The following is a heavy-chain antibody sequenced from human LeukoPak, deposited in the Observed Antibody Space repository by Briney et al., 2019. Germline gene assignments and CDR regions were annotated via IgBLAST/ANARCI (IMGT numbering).Heavy chain of an antibody. J-gene: IGHJ4*02. Sequence: PGGSLRLSCAASGFIFSSYWMSWVRQAPGKGLEWVSAISGSGGSTYYADSVKGRFTISRDNSRDTLYLQMNSLRAEDTAVYYCAKGYYDYVWGSYYFDYWGQGTLVTVSS. D-gene: IGHD3-16*01. CDR2: ISGSGGST. CDR3: AKGYYDYVWGSYYFDY. CDR1: GFIFSSYW. V-gene: IGHV3-23*01.